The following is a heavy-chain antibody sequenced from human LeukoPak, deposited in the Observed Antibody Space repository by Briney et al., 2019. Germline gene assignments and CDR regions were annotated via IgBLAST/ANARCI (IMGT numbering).Heavy chain of an antibody. CDR1: GFTFDDYG. Sequence: GGSLRLSCAVSGFTFDDYGMSWVRQAPGKGLEWVSGINWNGGSTGYADSVKGRFTISRDDAKNLLYLDMNSLRAEDTAVYYCARGHTAVTRHFDFWGQGTLVTVSS. J-gene: IGHJ4*02. CDR3: ARGHTAVTRHFDF. CDR2: INWNGGST. V-gene: IGHV3-20*04. D-gene: IGHD4-17*01.